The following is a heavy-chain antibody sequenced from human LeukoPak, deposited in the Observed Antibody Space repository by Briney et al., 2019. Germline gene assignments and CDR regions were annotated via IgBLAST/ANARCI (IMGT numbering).Heavy chain of an antibody. J-gene: IGHJ3*01. CDR1: GFTFSSYG. D-gene: IGHD6-13*01. V-gene: IGHV3-23*01. CDR2: ISGTGGTT. Sequence: PGGSLRLSCAASGFTFSSYGMSWVRQAPGKGLEWVSAISGTGGTTYYADSVKGRFTISRANSKNTLYLQLNSLRAEDTAVYYCAKDRRYSSSWYGAFDFWGQGTMVTVSS. CDR3: AKDRRYSSSWYGAFDF.